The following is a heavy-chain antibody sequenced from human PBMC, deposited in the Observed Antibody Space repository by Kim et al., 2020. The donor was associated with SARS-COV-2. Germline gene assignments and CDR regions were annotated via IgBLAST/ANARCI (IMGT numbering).Heavy chain of an antibody. CDR1: GFTFSSYS. Sequence: GGSLRLSCAASGFTFSSYSMNWVRQAPGKGLEWVSSISSSSSYIYYADSVKGRFTISRDNAKNSLYLQMNSLRAEDTAVYYCARDFLLVGAEPPAAGDYWGQGTLVTVSS. CDR2: ISSSSSYI. V-gene: IGHV3-21*01. CDR3: ARDFLLVGAEPPAAGDY. J-gene: IGHJ4*02. D-gene: IGHD1-26*01.